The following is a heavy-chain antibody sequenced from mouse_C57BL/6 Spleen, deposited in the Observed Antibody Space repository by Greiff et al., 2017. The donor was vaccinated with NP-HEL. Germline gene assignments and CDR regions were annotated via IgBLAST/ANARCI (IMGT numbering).Heavy chain of an antibody. D-gene: IGHD2-3*01. Sequence: EVQLVESGGGLVKPGGSLKLSCAASGFTFSSYAMSWVRQTPEKRLEWVATISDGGSYTYYPDNVKGRFTISRDNAKNNLYLQMSHLKSEDTAMYYCARDDYDGYYLDYWGQGTTLTVSS. J-gene: IGHJ2*01. V-gene: IGHV5-4*01. CDR3: ARDDYDGYYLDY. CDR1: GFTFSSYA. CDR2: ISDGGSYT.